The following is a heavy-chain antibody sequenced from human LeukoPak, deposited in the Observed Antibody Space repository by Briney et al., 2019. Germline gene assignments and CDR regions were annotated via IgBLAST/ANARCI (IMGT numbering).Heavy chain of an antibody. V-gene: IGHV6-1*01. CDR1: GDSVSRTSAA. D-gene: IGHD3-10*01. CDR2: TKYRSKWYN. J-gene: IGHJ4*02. CDR3: ARDENYPFDH. Sequence: SQTLSLTSAISGDSVSRTSAAWNWIRQSPSRGLEWLGRTKYRSKWYNDYAVSVRSRIRIDPDTSRNQFSLHLDSVTPEDTAVYYCARDENYPFDHWGQGTLVTVSS.